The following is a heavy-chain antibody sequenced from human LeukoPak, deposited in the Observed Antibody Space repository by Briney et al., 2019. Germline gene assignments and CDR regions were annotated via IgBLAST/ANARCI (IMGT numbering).Heavy chain of an antibody. CDR2: INPNSGGT. CDR1: GYTFTSYG. V-gene: IGHV1-2*02. J-gene: IGHJ4*02. CDR3: ARANRKGYDILTGYNPFDY. D-gene: IGHD3-9*01. Sequence: ASVKVSCKASGYTFTSYGISWVRQAPGQGLEWMGWINPNSGGTNYAQKFQGRVTMTRDTSISTAYMELSRLRSDDTAVYYCARANRKGYDILTGYNPFDYWGQGTLVTVSS.